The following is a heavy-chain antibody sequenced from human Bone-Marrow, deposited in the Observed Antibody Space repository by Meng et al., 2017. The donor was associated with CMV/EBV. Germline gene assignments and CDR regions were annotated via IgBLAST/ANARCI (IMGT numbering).Heavy chain of an antibody. Sequence: SFRGYYRTWIRQPPGKGLEWIGEINHSGSTNYIPSLKSRVTISVDTSKNQFSLKLSSVTAADTAVYYCAAGRDRGYCSSSSCYHFDSWGQGTLVTVSS. CDR2: INHSGST. CDR1: SFRGYY. CDR3: AAGRDRGYCSSSSCYHFDS. J-gene: IGHJ4*02. D-gene: IGHD2-2*01. V-gene: IGHV4-34*01.